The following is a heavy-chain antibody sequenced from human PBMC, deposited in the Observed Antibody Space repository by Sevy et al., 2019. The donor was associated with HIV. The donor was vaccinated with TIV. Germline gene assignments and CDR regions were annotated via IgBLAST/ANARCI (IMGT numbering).Heavy chain of an antibody. CDR2: IWNDGSNK. D-gene: IGHD3-22*01. Sequence: GGSLRLSCAASGFTFSNYGMHWVRQAPGKGLEWVAVIWNDGSNKYYADTVKGRFSISRDNSKNTLYLQMNSLRVEDTAVYFCARGGDFNDRSAKRDFDYWGQATLVTVSS. CDR3: ARGGDFNDRSAKRDFDY. CDR1: GFTFSNYG. J-gene: IGHJ4*02. V-gene: IGHV3-33*01.